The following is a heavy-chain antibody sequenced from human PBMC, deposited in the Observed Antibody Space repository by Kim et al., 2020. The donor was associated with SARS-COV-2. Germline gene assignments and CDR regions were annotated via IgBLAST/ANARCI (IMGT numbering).Heavy chain of an antibody. J-gene: IGHJ3*02. D-gene: IGHD6-13*01. CDR1: GFTFSSYE. CDR2: ISSSGSTI. CDR3: ARVVGSWGFAAFDI. V-gene: IGHV3-48*03. Sequence: GGSLRLSCAASGFTFSSYEMNWVRQAPGKGLEWVSYISSSGSTIYYVDSVKGRFTISRDNAKNSLYLQMNSLRAEDTAVYYCARVVGSWGFAAFDIWGQGTMVTVSS.